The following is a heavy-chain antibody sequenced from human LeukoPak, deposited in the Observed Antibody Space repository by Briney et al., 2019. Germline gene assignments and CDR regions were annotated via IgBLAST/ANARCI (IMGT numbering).Heavy chain of an antibody. J-gene: IGHJ6*02. CDR2: INHNSGGT. D-gene: IGHD2-15*01. CDR3: ARDDLIGHRRVVVVAATDYGMDV. Sequence: ASVKVSCKASGYTFTGYYMHWVRQAPGQGLEWMGWINHNSGGTNYAQKFQGRVTMTRDTSISTAYMELSRLRSDDTAVYYCARDDLIGHRRVVVVAATDYGMDVWGQGTTVTVSS. V-gene: IGHV1-2*02. CDR1: GYTFTGYY.